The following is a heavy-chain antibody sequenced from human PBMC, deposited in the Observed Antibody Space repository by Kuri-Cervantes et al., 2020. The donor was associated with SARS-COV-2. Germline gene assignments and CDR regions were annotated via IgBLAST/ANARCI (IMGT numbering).Heavy chain of an antibody. J-gene: IGHJ4*02. CDR3: ARGAYYYDSSGYYY. V-gene: IGHV4-34*01. CDR2: INHSGST. Sequence: SGSLRLSCAVYGGSFSGYYWSWIRQPPGKGLEWIGEINHSGSTNYNPSLKSRVTISVDTSKNQFSLKLSSVTAADTAVYYCARGAYYYDSSGYYYWGQGTLVTVSS. D-gene: IGHD3-22*01. CDR1: GGSFSGYY.